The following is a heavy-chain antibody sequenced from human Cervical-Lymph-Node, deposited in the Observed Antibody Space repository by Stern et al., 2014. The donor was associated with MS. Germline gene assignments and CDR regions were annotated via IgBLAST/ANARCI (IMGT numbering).Heavy chain of an antibody. CDR3: ARQRYFDY. Sequence: AQLVQSGPEVKRPGESLKISCQASGYTFTSYWIGWALQMPGKGREWIAIIFPGGSDIRYSPSFQGQATISADKSSSTAYLQWNNLKASDTAIYYCARQRYFDYWGQGTLVTVSS. V-gene: IGHV5-51*01. J-gene: IGHJ4*02. CDR2: IFPGGSDI. CDR1: GYTFTSYW.